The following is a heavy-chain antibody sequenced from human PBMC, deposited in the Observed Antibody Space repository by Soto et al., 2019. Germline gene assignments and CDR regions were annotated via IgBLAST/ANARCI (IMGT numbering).Heavy chain of an antibody. CDR2: ISWDDDK. Sequence: QITLNESGPTVVRPTETLTLTCRFSGFSLTTSGVGVGWIRQSPGTAPECFALISWDDDKRYSASLKSRLTITKDTSKNQVVLTVSDLDPTDTATYYCAHRVLRSVFGLVTTTAIYFDFWGQGTPVAVSS. V-gene: IGHV2-5*02. CDR3: AHRVLRSVFGLVTTTAIYFDF. D-gene: IGHD3-3*01. CDR1: GFSLTTSGVG. J-gene: IGHJ4*02.